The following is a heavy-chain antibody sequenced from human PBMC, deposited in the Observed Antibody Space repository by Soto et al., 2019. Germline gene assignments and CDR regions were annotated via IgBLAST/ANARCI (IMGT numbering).Heavy chain of an antibody. CDR1: GDNLAGYW. CDR2: IYPSDSDT. J-gene: IGHJ4*01. D-gene: IGHD3-10*01. V-gene: IGHV5-51*01. Sequence: AGESLRVSCKGSGDNLAGYWIAWGRQMPGKGLELMGIIYPSDSDTRYRPSFQGQVTISADKSISSAYLQWSSLRASDTAMFYCARGGVPTRLHDYWAQRTPDLVSS. CDR3: ARGGVPTRLHDY.